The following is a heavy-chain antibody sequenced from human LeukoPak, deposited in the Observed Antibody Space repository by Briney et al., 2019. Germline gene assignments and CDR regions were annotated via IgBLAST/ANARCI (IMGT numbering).Heavy chain of an antibody. V-gene: IGHV1-18*01. J-gene: IGHJ4*02. CDR2: ISAYNGNT. CDR3: ATDDIGVAGTNFDY. CDR1: GYTFTSYG. Sequence: ASVKVSCKASGYTFTSYGISWVRQAPGQGLEWMGWISAYNGNTNYAHHLQGRVTMTADTSTSTAYMELRSLISDDTAVYFCATDDIGVAGTNFDYWGQGTLVTVSS. D-gene: IGHD6-19*01.